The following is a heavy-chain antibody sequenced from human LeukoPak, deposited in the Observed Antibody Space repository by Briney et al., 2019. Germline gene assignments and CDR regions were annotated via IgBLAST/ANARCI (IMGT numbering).Heavy chain of an antibody. CDR2: ISGSGGST. CDR1: GFTFSSYA. J-gene: IGHJ4*02. D-gene: IGHD6-6*01. CDR3: AKFGSIAARLTCFDY. V-gene: IGHV3-23*01. Sequence: PGGSLRLSCAASGFTFSSYAMSWVRQAPGKGLEWVSAISGSGGSTYYADSVKGRFTISRDNSKNTLYLQMKSLRAEDTAVYYCAKFGSIAARLTCFDYWGQGTLVTVSS.